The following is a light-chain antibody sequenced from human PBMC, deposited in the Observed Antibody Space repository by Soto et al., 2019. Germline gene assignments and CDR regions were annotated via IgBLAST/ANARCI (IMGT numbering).Light chain of an antibody. CDR2: GAS. CDR1: QSVSNY. J-gene: IGKJ2*01. Sequence: EIVLTQSPATQSLSPGERATLSCRASQSVSNYLAWYQQKPGQAPRLLIYGASNRATGIPARFTGSGSGTDFTLTISSLEPEDFAVYYCQHRGEWPRTFGQGTKLEIK. V-gene: IGKV3-11*01. CDR3: QHRGEWPRT.